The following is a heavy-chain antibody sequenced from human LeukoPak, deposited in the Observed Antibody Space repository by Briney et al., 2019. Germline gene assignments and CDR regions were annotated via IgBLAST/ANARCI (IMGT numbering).Heavy chain of an antibody. CDR1: GGSFSGYY. CDR3: ARDRRGYPYFDY. J-gene: IGHJ4*02. D-gene: IGHD5-12*01. CDR2: INHSGST. V-gene: IGHV4-34*01. Sequence: PSETLSLTCAVYGGSFSGYYWSWIRQPPGKGLEWIGEINHSGSTNYNPSLKSRVTISLDTSNNQFSLRLSSVTAADTAVYYCARDRRGYPYFDYWGQGTLVTVSS.